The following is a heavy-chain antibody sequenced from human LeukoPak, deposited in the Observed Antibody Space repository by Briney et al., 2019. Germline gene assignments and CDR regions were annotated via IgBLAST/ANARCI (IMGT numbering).Heavy chain of an antibody. J-gene: IGHJ3*02. Sequence: GGSLRLSCAASGFTVSSNYMSWVRQAPGKGLEWVSVIYSGGSTYYADSVKGRFTISRDNSKNTLYLQMNSLRAEDTAVYYCAKDRVDGYLDAFDIWGQGTMVTVSS. V-gene: IGHV3-66*01. CDR1: GFTVSSNY. CDR3: AKDRVDGYLDAFDI. D-gene: IGHD5-18*01. CDR2: IYSGGST.